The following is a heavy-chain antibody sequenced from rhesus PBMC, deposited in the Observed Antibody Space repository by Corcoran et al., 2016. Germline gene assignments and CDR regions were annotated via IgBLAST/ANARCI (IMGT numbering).Heavy chain of an antibody. D-gene: IGHD5-24*01. CDR2: IYGGGGRT. CDR1: GGSISSNY. CDR3: AREEIQWVQYFDY. V-gene: IGHV4-160*01. Sequence: QVQLQESGPGLVKPSETLSLTCAVSGGSISSNYWSWIRQAPGQGLEWIGRIYGGGGRTVYNPSLKSRVTLSTDTSKNQFSLRLSSVTAADTAVYYCAREEIQWVQYFDYWGQGVLVTVSS. J-gene: IGHJ4*01.